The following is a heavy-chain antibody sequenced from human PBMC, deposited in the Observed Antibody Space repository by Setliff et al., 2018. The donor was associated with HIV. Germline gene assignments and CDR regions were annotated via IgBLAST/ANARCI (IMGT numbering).Heavy chain of an antibody. Sequence: GASVKVSCKASGYTFTSYDINWVRQATGQGLKWMGWMNPNSGNTGYAQKFQGRVTMTRNTSISTAYMELSSLRAEDMAVYYCARVPTVIYYYYMDVWGKGTTVTVSS. V-gene: IGHV1-8*02. CDR1: GYTFTSYD. J-gene: IGHJ6*03. CDR3: ARVPTVIYYYYMDV. CDR2: MNPNSGNT. D-gene: IGHD2-21*01.